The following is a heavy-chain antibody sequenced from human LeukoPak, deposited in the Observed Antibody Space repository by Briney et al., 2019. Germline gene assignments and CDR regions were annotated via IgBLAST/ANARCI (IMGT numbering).Heavy chain of an antibody. D-gene: IGHD2-15*01. CDR3: ARDRREQYCSGGSCYSALGFFDY. CDR1: GGSISSSSYY. CDR2: IHDSGST. V-gene: IGHV4-61*03. Sequence: SETLSLTCTVPGGSISSSSYYWGWIRQPPGKGLEWIGYIHDSGSTNYNPSLKSRVTISVDTSKNRFSLKLSSVTAADTAVYYCARDRREQYCSGGSCYSALGFFDYWGQGTLVTVSS. J-gene: IGHJ4*02.